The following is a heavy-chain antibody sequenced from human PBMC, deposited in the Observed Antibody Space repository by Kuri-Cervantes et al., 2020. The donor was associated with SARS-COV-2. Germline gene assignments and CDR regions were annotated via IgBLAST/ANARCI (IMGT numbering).Heavy chain of an antibody. D-gene: IGHD3-9*01. CDR1: GGSISSSGHY. V-gene: IGHV4-39*01. Sequence: SETLSLTCSVSGGSISSSGHYWGWVRQPPGKGLEWIGSIYFSGSTYYTPFLKSRVTISVDTSKNQFSLKLTSVTATDTAVYYCGRQASDWHIDYWGQGTLVTVSS. CDR3: GRQASDWHIDY. J-gene: IGHJ4*02. CDR2: IYFSGST.